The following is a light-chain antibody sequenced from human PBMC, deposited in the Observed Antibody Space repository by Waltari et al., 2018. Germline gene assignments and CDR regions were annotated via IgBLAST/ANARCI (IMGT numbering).Light chain of an antibody. J-gene: IGKJ4*01. V-gene: IGKV1-9*01. CDR3: QQLNSYPLT. Sequence: DIHLTQSTSFLSSSVRDRVTIPCRASQGISNYLAWYQQKPGKAPKLLIYSASTLQSGVPSRFSGSRSGTEFSLTISSLQPEDFATYYCQQLNSYPLTFGGGTKVEIK. CDR2: SAS. CDR1: QGISNY.